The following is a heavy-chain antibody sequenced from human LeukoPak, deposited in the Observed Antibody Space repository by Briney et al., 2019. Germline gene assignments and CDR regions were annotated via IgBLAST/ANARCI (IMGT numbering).Heavy chain of an antibody. Sequence: TSETLSLTCAVYGGSFSGYYWSWIRQPPGKGLEWIGEINHSGSTNYNPSPKSRVTISVDTSKNQFSLKLSSVTAADTAVYYCARGSSPMTTADYWGQGTLVTVSS. CDR3: ARGSSPMTTADY. J-gene: IGHJ4*02. D-gene: IGHD4-17*01. V-gene: IGHV4-34*01. CDR1: GGSFSGYY. CDR2: INHSGST.